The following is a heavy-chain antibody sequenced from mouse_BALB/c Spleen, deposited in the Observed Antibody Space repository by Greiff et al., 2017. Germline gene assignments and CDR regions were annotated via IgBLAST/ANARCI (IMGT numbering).Heavy chain of an antibody. V-gene: IGHV5-17*02. CDR3: ARWYRGAMDY. Sequence: EVMLVESGGGLVQPGGSRKLSCAASGFTFSSFGMHWVRQAPEKGLEWVAYISSGSSTIYYADTVKGRFTISRDNPKNTLFLQMTSLRSEDTAMYYCARWYRGAMDYWGQGTSVTVSS. CDR1: GFTFSSFG. J-gene: IGHJ4*01. CDR2: ISSGSSTI. D-gene: IGHD1-1*02.